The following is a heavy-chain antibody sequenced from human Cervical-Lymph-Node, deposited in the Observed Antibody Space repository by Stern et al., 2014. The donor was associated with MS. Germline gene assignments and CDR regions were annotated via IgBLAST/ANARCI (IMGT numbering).Heavy chain of an antibody. CDR1: GFNFSTYT. D-gene: IGHD7-27*01. V-gene: IGHV3-21*02. CDR2: ISRGGSSI. J-gene: IGHJ6*02. Sequence: EVQLVESGGGLVKPGESVRLSCEASGFNFSTYTMNWVRQAPGKGLEWVSTISRGGSSIYYAESLKGRFTISRDNTKNSLYLHMKSLRPEDTAVYYCARDDWGINDFGMDAWGQGTTVTVSS. CDR3: ARDDWGINDFGMDA.